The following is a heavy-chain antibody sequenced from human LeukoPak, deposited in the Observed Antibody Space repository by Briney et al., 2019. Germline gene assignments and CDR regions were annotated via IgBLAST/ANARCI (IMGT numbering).Heavy chain of an antibody. Sequence: GGSLRLSCVASGFTFSSYWMTWVRQAPGKGLEWLANIKEDGSIQYYLDSVRGRFTISRDNAKTSVYLQLNSLRADDTAVYYCARDVWTGVAVSDYWGEGTLVTVSS. D-gene: IGHD6-19*01. CDR1: GFTFSSYW. CDR3: ARDVWTGVAVSDY. CDR2: IKEDGSIQ. J-gene: IGHJ4*02. V-gene: IGHV3-7*01.